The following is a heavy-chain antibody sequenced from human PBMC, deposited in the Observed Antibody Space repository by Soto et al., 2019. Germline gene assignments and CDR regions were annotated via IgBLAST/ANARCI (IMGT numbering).Heavy chain of an antibody. CDR3: ARDYYGMDV. V-gene: IGHV4-30-2*06. CDR2: TYQSGSA. Sequence: PSETLSLTCTVSGGSISSGGYSWTWIRPSPGKGLEWIGYTYQSGSAYYNPSLKSRVTISVDRSKNQFSLNLTSVTAADTAVYYCARDYYGMDVWGQGTTVTVSS. CDR1: GGSISSGGYS. J-gene: IGHJ6*02.